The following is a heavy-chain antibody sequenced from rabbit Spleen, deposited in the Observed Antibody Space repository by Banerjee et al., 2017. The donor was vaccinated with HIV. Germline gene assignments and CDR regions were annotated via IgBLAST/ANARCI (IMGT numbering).Heavy chain of an antibody. CDR1: GFDLSNNYY. J-gene: IGHJ6*01. Sequence: QQQLEESGGGLVQPGGTLTLTCKASGFDLSNNYYMCWVRQAPGKGLEWISCIAGSSSGFIYSATWAKGRFTCSKTSSTTVTLQMTSLTVADTATYFCARDTSTSFSTYGMDLWGPGTLVTVS. V-gene: IGHV1S45*01. D-gene: IGHD1-1*01. CDR3: ARDTSTSFSTYGMDL. CDR2: IAGSSSGFI.